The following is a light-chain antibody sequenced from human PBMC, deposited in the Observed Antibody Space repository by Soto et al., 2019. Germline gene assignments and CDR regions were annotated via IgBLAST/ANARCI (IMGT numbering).Light chain of an antibody. V-gene: IGKV3-11*01. Sequence: EIVLTQSPATLSLSPGERATLSCRASQSVSSYLAWYQQKPGQAPRLLIYDASNKTTGIPARCSGSGSGADVTRSISSLEPEDVAGYYWQTRGNWLPCGGGTEVEIK. CDR1: QSVSSY. CDR2: DAS. J-gene: IGKJ4*01. CDR3: QTRGNWLP.